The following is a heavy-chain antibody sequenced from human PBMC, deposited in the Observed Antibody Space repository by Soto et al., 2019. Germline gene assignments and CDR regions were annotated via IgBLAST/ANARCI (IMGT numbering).Heavy chain of an antibody. Sequence: LRLSWGVSGFTLGDYAVQWVLQAPLKVLEWVSAISWNSGSIDYSDSVKGRFNISRDNAKNHLYLQMNSLRAEDTALYYCAKSHTTSGWYVTTDYWGQGTRVTVSS. J-gene: IGHJ4*02. V-gene: IGHV3-9*01. CDR1: GFTLGDYA. D-gene: IGHD6-19*01. CDR3: AKSHTTSGWYVTTDY. CDR2: ISWNSGSI.